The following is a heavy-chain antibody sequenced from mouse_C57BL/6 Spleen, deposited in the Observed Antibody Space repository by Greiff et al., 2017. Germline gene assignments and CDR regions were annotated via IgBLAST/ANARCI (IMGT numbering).Heavy chain of an antibody. V-gene: IGHV5-4*01. CDR3: AREGDYSNFAWFAY. CDR1: GFTFSSYA. J-gene: IGHJ3*01. D-gene: IGHD2-5*01. CDR2: ISDGGSYT. Sequence: EVQRVESGGGLVKPGGSLKLSCAASGFTFSSYAMSWVRQTPEKRLEWVATISDGGSYTYYPDNVKGRFTISRDNAKNNLYLQMSHLKSEDTAMYYCAREGDYSNFAWFAYWGQGTLVTVSA.